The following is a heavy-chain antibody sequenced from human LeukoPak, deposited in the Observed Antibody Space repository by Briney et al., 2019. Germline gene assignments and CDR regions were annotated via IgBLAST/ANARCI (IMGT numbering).Heavy chain of an antibody. CDR3: ARLIRGYSYGYGVRYFDY. CDR1: GGSFSGYY. CDR2: INDSGST. D-gene: IGHD5-18*01. V-gene: IGHV4-34*01. Sequence: SETLSLTCAVYGGSFSGYYWSWIRQPPGKGLEWIGEINDSGSTNYNPSLKSRVTISVDTSKNQFSLKLSSVTAADTAVYYCARLIRGYSYGYGVRYFDYWGQGTLVTVSS. J-gene: IGHJ4*02.